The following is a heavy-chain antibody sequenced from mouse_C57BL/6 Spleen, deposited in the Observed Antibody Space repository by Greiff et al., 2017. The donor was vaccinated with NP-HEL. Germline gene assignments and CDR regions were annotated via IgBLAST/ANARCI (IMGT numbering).Heavy chain of an antibody. D-gene: IGHD1-1*01. Sequence: EVQLQESGPELVKPGASVKIPCKASGYTFTDYNMDWVKQSHGKSLEWIGDINPNNGGTIYNQKFKGKATLTVDKSSSTAYMELRSLTSEDTAVYYCARRGYGSSYNFDYWGQGTTLTVSS. CDR3: ARRGYGSSYNFDY. CDR1: GYTFTDYN. CDR2: INPNNGGT. J-gene: IGHJ2*01. V-gene: IGHV1-18*01.